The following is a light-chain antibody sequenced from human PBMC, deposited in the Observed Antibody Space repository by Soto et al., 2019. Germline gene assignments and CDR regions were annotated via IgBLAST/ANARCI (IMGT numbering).Light chain of an antibody. CDR2: SAS. CDR1: QTISAKY. V-gene: IGKV3-20*01. J-gene: IGKJ1*01. Sequence: EIVLTQSPGTLSLSPGERASLSCRASQTISAKYLSWYQQKPGQAPRLLIYSASSRAAGIPDRFSGSGSGADFTLTISRLEPGDFAVYYCQHYATSPTWTFGQGTKV. CDR3: QHYATSPTWT.